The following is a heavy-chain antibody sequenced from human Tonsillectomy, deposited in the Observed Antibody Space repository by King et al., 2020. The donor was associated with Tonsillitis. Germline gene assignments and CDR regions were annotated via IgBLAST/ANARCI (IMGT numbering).Heavy chain of an antibody. CDR2: INPNSGVT. J-gene: IGHJ4*02. CDR3: ARGPSIVGTTGHYFDY. Sequence: QLVQSGAEVKKPGASVKVSCKTSGYTFTGYYLHWVRQAPGQGLEWMGWINPNSGVTNYAQKFQGRVTMTRDTSISTAYMELSRLRSDDTDVYYCARGPSIVGTTGHYFDYWGQGTLVTVSS. CDR1: GYTFTGYY. V-gene: IGHV1-2*02. D-gene: IGHD1-26*01.